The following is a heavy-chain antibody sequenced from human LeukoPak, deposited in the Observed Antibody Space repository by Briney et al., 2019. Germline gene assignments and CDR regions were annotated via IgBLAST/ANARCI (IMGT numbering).Heavy chain of an antibody. J-gene: IGHJ4*02. CDR1: GFTFSRYW. D-gene: IGHD6-19*01. Sequence: PGESLRLSCAASGFTFSRYWMTWVRQAPGKGLEWLANIKQEGTEKYYVDSVKGRFTISRDNTKKSLYLQMTSLRVEDTAVYYCARADDMSIAVTGFDFWGQGTLVTVSS. CDR2: IKQEGTEK. V-gene: IGHV3-7*01. CDR3: ARADDMSIAVTGFDF.